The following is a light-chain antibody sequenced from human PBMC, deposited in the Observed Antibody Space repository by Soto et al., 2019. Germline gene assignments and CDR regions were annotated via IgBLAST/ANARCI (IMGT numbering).Light chain of an antibody. CDR1: SSDVVNDLL. J-gene: IGLJ3*02. CDR3: CSYAGTSRA. Sequence: QSVLTQPASVSGPPGQSITISCTGTSSDVVNDLLVSWYQQQPGKAPKLMIYEGTKRPAGVSNRFSGSKSGNTASLTISGLQAEDEADYYCCSYAGTSRAFGGGTKLTVL. V-gene: IGLV2-23*01. CDR2: EGT.